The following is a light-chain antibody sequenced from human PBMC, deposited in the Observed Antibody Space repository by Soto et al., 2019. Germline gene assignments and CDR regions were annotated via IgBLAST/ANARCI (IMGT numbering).Light chain of an antibody. CDR1: QSVLYSSNNKNY. CDR3: QQYYSTPLT. Sequence: DIVMTQSPDALAVSLGERATINCKSSQSVLYSSNNKNYLAWYQQKPGQPPKLLIYWASTRESGVPDRFSGSGSGTYFTLTISRLPDEDAAVYYCQQYYSTPLTFGGGTKVEIK. J-gene: IGKJ4*01. V-gene: IGKV4-1*01. CDR2: WAS.